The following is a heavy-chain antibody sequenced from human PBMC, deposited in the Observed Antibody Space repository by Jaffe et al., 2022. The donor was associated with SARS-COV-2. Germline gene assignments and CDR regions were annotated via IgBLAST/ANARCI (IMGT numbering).Heavy chain of an antibody. J-gene: IGHJ4*02. Sequence: QLQLQESGPGLVKPSETLSLTCTVSGGSLSSSSYCWGWIRQPPGKGLEWIGSIYYGGSTYYNPSLKSRVTISVDTSKNQFSLKLSSVTAADTAVYYCAKIVQLFRVYGFDYWGQGTLVTVSS. CDR3: AKIVQLFRVYGFDY. D-gene: IGHD3-10*01. CDR2: IYYGGST. V-gene: IGHV4-39*01. CDR1: GGSLSSSSYC.